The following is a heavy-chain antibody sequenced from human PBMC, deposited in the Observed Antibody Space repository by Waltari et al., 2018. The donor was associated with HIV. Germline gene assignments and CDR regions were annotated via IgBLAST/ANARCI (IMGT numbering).Heavy chain of an antibody. J-gene: IGHJ5*02. CDR3: ARVRGSGWFMFDP. CDR2: IFYQGDP. V-gene: IGHV4-39*01. D-gene: IGHD3-10*01. CDR1: GDSMSARRLY. Sequence: QLQLQESGPGLLKPSQTLSLTCSVSGDSMSARRLYWAWLRQAPGRGLEWVGTIFYQGDPYYNPSLEGRVSISVDTSKNQFFLNLRSVTAADTAVYFCARVRGSGWFMFDPWGQGTLVTVSS.